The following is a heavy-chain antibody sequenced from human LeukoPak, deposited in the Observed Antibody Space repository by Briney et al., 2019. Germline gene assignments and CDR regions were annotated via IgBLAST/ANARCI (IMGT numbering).Heavy chain of an antibody. V-gene: IGHV3-23*01. CDR3: AISSSWYFFQH. J-gene: IGHJ1*01. CDR2: ISGSGGST. Sequence: GGSLRLSCAASGFTFSSYAMSWVRQAPGKGLEWVSAISGSGGSTYYADSVKGRFTISRDNSKNTLYLQMNSLRAEDTAVYYCAISSSWYFFQHWGQGTLVTVSS. D-gene: IGHD6-13*01. CDR1: GFTFSSYA.